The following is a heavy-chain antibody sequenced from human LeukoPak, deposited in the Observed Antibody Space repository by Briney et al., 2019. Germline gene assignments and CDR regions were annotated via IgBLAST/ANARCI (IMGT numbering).Heavy chain of an antibody. CDR2: ISGSGGSK. V-gene: IGHV3-23*01. Sequence: GGSLRLSCAASGFTFSSYAMSWVRQAPGKGLEWVSAISGSGGSKYYADSVKGRFTISRDNSKNTLYLQMNSLRAEDTAVYYCAKDSSIHLNYDFWSGYSRFDYWGQGTLVTVSS. CDR1: GFTFSSYA. J-gene: IGHJ4*02. CDR3: AKDSSIHLNYDFWSGYSRFDY. D-gene: IGHD3-3*01.